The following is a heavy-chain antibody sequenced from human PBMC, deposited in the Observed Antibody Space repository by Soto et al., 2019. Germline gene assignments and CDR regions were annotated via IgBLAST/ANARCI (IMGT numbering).Heavy chain of an antibody. V-gene: IGHV1-69*13. Sequence: ASVKVSCKASGGTFSSYAISWVRQAPGQGLEWMGGIIPIFGTANYAQKFQGRVTITADESTSTAYMELSSLRSEDTAVYYCAGYGLKRITMVRGVIPRYYYYGMDVWGQGTTVTVSS. CDR1: GGTFSSYA. D-gene: IGHD3-10*01. CDR2: IIPIFGTA. CDR3: AGYGLKRITMVRGVIPRYYYYGMDV. J-gene: IGHJ6*02.